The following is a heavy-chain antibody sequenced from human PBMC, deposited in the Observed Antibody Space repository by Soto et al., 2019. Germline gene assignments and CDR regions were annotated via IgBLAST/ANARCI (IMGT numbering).Heavy chain of an antibody. CDR3: ARGRHFQWLLGAGMDT. D-gene: IGHD3-22*01. V-gene: IGHV1-2*04. J-gene: IGHJ6*02. CDR1: GYTFTGYY. Sequence: ASVKVSCKASGYTFTGYYMHWVRQAPGQGLEGMGWIRPNSGGTNYAQKFQGWVTMTRDTSISTAYMELSRLRSDDTAVDYCARGRHFQWLLGAGMDTWRQGTTVTVTS. CDR2: IRPNSGGT.